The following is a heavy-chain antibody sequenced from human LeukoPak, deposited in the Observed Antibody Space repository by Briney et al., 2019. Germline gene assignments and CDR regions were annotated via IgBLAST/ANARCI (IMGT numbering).Heavy chain of an antibody. J-gene: IGHJ4*02. CDR2: ISYDESNK. CDR1: GFTFSSYD. V-gene: IGHV3-30*03. D-gene: IGHD5-12*01. CDR3: CSGYEFDY. Sequence: GGSLRLSCAASGFTFSSYDMYWVRQAPGKGLEWVAVISYDESNKYYADSVKGRFTISRDNSKNTLYLQMNSLRAEDTAVYYCCSGYEFDYWGQGTLVTVSS.